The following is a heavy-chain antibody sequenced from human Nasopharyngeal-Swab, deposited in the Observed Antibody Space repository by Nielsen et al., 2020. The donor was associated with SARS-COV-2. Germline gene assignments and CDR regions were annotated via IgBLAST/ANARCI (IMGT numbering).Heavy chain of an antibody. D-gene: IGHD4-17*01. Sequence: GESLKISCKGSGYRFTSYWISWVRQMPGKGLEWMGRIDPGDSYTNYSPSFQGHVTISADKSISTAYLQWSSLKASDTAMYYCAIPTVTTDYWGQGTLVTVSP. CDR3: AIPTVTTDY. CDR2: IDPGDSYT. CDR1: GYRFTSYW. J-gene: IGHJ4*02. V-gene: IGHV5-10-1*01.